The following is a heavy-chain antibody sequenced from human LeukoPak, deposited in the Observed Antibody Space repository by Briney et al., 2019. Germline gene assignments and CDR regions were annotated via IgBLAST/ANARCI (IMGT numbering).Heavy chain of an antibody. CDR2: IYYSGSP. Sequence: SETLSLTCTVSGGSISSYYWSWIRQPPGKGLEWIGSIYYSGSPYYNPSLKSRVTISVDTSKNQFSLKLSSVTAADTAVYYCARGSRKQLKGPYFDYWGQGTLVTVSS. D-gene: IGHD6-6*01. CDR1: GGSISSYY. CDR3: ARGSRKQLKGPYFDY. J-gene: IGHJ4*02. V-gene: IGHV4-59*01.